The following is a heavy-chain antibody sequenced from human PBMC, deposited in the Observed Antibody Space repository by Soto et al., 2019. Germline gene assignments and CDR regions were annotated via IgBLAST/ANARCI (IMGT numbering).Heavy chain of an antibody. Sequence: GGSLRLSCAASGFTFSSYAMSWVRQAPGKGLEWVSAISGSGGSTYYADSVKGRFTISRDNSKNTLYLQMNSLRAEDTAVYYCANSFDWGSYNYYYGMDVWGQGTTVTVSS. V-gene: IGHV3-23*01. D-gene: IGHD7-27*01. CDR1: GFTFSSYA. J-gene: IGHJ6*02. CDR3: ANSFDWGSYNYYYGMDV. CDR2: ISGSGGST.